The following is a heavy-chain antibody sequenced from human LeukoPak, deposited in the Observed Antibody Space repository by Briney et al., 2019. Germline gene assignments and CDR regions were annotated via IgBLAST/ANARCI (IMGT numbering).Heavy chain of an antibody. CDR2: IYYSGST. Sequence: SETLSLTCTVSGGSISSYYWSWIRQPPGKGPEWIGYIYYSGSTNYNPSLKSRVTISVDTSKNQFSLKLSSVTAADTAVYYCARGPPRDYFDYWGQGTLVTVSS. V-gene: IGHV4-59*01. CDR1: GGSISSYY. CDR3: ARGPPRDYFDY. J-gene: IGHJ4*02.